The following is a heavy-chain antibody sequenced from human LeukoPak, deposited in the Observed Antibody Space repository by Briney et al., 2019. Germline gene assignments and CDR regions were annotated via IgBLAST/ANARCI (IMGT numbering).Heavy chain of an antibody. J-gene: IGHJ4*02. CDR3: AGEGSGWLPNF. CDR2: ISSGSSTI. D-gene: IGHD6-19*01. V-gene: IGHV3-48*04. Sequence: GGSLRLSCAASGFTFSSYGMNWVRQAPGKGLEWVSYISSGSSTIYYADSVKGRFTISRDNAKNSLYLQMNSLRAEDTAIYYCAGEGSGWLPNFWGQGTLVTVSS. CDR1: GFTFSSYG.